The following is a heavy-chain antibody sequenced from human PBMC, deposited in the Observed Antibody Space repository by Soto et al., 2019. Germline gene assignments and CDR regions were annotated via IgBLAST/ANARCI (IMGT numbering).Heavy chain of an antibody. CDR1: GGSFSGYY. Sequence: QVQLQQWGAGLLKPSETLSLTCAVYGGSFSGYYWSWIRQPPGKGLEWIGEINHSGSTNYNPSLKRRVTISVDTSKNQFSLKLSSVTAADTAVYYCARLVVVAATPSGAFDIWGQGTMVTVSS. CDR2: INHSGST. D-gene: IGHD2-15*01. J-gene: IGHJ3*02. CDR3: ARLVVVAATPSGAFDI. V-gene: IGHV4-34*01.